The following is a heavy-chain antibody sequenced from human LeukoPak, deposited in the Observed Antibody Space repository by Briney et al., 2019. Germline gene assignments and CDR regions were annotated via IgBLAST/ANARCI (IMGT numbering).Heavy chain of an antibody. J-gene: IGHJ4*02. CDR1: GGSLSSGDYY. V-gene: IGHV4-30-4*01. CDR2: IYYSGRT. D-gene: IGHD2-2*01. Sequence: SETLSLTCTVSGGSLSSGDYYWRWIRQPPGKGLECLGYIYYSGRTYYNPSIKSSVTISVSTSKNQFSLKLSSVTATDTAVYDCASGWGVPAAIVYWGQGTLVTVS. CDR3: ASGWGVPAAIVY.